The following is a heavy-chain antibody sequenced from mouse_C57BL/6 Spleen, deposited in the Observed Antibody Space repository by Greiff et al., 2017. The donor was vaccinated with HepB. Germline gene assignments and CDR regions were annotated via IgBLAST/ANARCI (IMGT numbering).Heavy chain of an antibody. Sequence: VQLQQPGAELVRPGSSVKLSCKASGYTFTSYWMDWVKQRPGQGLEWIGNIYPSDSETHYNQKFKDKATLTVDKSSSTAYMQLSSLTSEDSAVYYCAKGYDYDRFAYWGQGTLVTVSA. J-gene: IGHJ3*01. CDR2: IYPSDSET. V-gene: IGHV1-61*01. CDR1: GYTFTSYW. D-gene: IGHD2-4*01. CDR3: AKGYDYDRFAY.